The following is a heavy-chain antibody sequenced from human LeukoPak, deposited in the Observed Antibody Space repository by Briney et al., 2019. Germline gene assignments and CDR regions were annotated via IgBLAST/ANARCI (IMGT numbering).Heavy chain of an antibody. CDR1: GFTFSSYG. CDR2: ISYDGSNK. Sequence: GGSLRLSCAASGFTFSSYGMHWVRQAPGKGLEWVAVISYDGSNKYYADSVKGRFTISRDNSKNTLYLQMNSLRAEDTAVYYCAKGIAAAPPGDAFDIWGQGTMVTVSS. V-gene: IGHV3-30*18. CDR3: AKGIAAAPPGDAFDI. D-gene: IGHD6-13*01. J-gene: IGHJ3*02.